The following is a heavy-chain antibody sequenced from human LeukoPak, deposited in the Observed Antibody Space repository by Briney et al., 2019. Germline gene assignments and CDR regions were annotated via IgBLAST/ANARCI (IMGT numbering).Heavy chain of an antibody. CDR1: GFTFSNYE. CDR2: ISSSGSTI. J-gene: IGHJ5*02. V-gene: IGHV3-48*03. D-gene: IGHD3-22*01. CDR3: AKGGAYDSSGST. Sequence: GGSLRLSCAASGFTFSNYEMNWVRQAPGKGLEWVSYISSSGSTIYYADSVKGRFTISRDNAKNSLYLQMNSLRAEDTAVYYCAKGGAYDSSGSTWGQGTLVTVSS.